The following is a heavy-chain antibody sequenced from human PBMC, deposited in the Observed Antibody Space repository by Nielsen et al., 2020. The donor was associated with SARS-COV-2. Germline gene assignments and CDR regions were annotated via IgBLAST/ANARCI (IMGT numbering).Heavy chain of an antibody. CDR1: GYSFTSYW. Sequence: KVSCKGSGYSFTSYWIGWVRQMPGKGLEWMGIIYPGDSDTRYSPFFQGQVTISADKSISTAYLQWSSLKASDTAMYYCASGYYDILTGLDYYYGMDVWGQGTTVTVSS. CDR2: IYPGDSDT. J-gene: IGHJ6*02. CDR3: ASGYYDILTGLDYYYGMDV. D-gene: IGHD3-9*01. V-gene: IGHV5-51*01.